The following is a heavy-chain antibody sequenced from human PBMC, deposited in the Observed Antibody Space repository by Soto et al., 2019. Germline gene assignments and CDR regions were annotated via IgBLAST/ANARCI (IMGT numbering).Heavy chain of an antibody. J-gene: IGHJ6*02. CDR3: ARDQLDDFWSGYYSGLSDYYYGMDV. D-gene: IGHD3-3*01. V-gene: IGHV3-74*01. CDR1: GFTFSSYW. Sequence: GGSLRLSCAASGFTFSSYWMHWVRQAPGKGLVWVSRINSDGSSTSYADSVKGRFTISRDNAKNTLYLQMNSLRAEDTAVYYCARDQLDDFWSGYYSGLSDYYYGMDVWGQGTTVTVSS. CDR2: INSDGSST.